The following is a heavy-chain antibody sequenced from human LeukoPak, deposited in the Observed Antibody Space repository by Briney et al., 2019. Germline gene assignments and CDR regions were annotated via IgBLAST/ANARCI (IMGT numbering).Heavy chain of an antibody. V-gene: IGHV4-34*01. J-gene: IGHJ4*02. CDR3: ARGLYSSGWFDY. CDR2: INHSEST. CDR1: GGSFSGYY. Sequence: PSETLSLTCAVYGGSFSGYYWSWIRQPPGKGLEWIGEINHSESTNYNPSLKSRVTISVDTSKNQFSLKLSSVTAADTAVYYCARGLYSSGWFDYWGQGTLVTVSS. D-gene: IGHD6-19*01.